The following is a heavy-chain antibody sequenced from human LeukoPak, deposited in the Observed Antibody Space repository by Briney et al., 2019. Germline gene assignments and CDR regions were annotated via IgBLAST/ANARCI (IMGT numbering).Heavy chain of an antibody. CDR2: ISYDGRNK. J-gene: IGHJ4*02. CDR1: GFTFNNYG. Sequence: PGGSLRLSCAASGFTFNNYGMHWVRQAPGKGLEWVAVISYDGRNKHYPDSVKGRFTISRDNSKNTLYLQMNSLRAEDTAVYYCAKDDGGCPLHWGQGTLVTVSS. D-gene: IGHD4-23*01. CDR3: AKDDGGCPLH. V-gene: IGHV3-30*18.